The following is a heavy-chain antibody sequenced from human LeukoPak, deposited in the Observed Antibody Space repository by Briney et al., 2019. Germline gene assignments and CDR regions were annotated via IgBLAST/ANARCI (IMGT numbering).Heavy chain of an antibody. J-gene: IGHJ5*02. D-gene: IGHD1-1*01. CDR1: GGSFSGYY. V-gene: IGHV4-34*01. Sequence: SETLSLTCAVYGGSFSGYYWSWIRQPPGKGLEWIGEINHSGSTNYNPSIKSRVTISVDTSKNQFSLKLSSVTAADTAVYYCATLQRKGSRWFDPWGQGTLVTVSS. CDR3: ATLQRKGSRWFDP. CDR2: INHSGST.